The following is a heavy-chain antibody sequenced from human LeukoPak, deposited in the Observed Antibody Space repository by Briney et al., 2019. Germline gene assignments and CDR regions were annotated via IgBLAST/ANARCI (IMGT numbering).Heavy chain of an antibody. D-gene: IGHD3-10*02. CDR2: ITSDGNST. J-gene: IGHJ4*02. CDR1: GFTFSSYW. V-gene: IGHV3-74*01. Sequence: GGSLRLSCAASGFTFSSYWMNWVRQAPGKGLVWVSRITSDGNSTTYADSVKGRFSISRDNAKNTLYLQMNSLRVEDTAVYYCARGRPHVNDYWGQGTLLTVSS. CDR3: ARGRPHVNDY.